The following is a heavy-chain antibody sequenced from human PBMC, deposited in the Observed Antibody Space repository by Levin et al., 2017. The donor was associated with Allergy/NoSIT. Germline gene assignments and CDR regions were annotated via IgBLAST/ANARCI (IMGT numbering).Heavy chain of an antibody. Sequence: SQTLSLTCTVSGGSISSYYWSWIRQPPGQGLEWIGYIYYSGSTNYNPSLKSRVTISVDTSKNQFSLKLSSVTAADTAVYYCARDLRATGTTSGWFDPWGQGTLVTVSS. D-gene: IGHD1-1*01. CDR3: ARDLRATGTTSGWFDP. CDR1: GGSISSYY. CDR2: IYYSGST. J-gene: IGHJ5*02. V-gene: IGHV4-59*01.